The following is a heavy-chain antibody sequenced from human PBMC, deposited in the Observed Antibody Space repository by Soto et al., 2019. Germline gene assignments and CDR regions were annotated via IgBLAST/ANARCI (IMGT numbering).Heavy chain of an antibody. V-gene: IGHV4-31*03. D-gene: IGHD6-19*01. Sequence: SETLSLTCTVSGGSISSGGYYWSWIRQHPGKGLEWIGYIYYSGSTYYNPSLKSRVTISVDTSKNQFSLKLSSVTAADTAVYYCARDQMYSSGWAGGFDYWGQGTLVTVSS. CDR2: IYYSGST. CDR3: ARDQMYSSGWAGGFDY. J-gene: IGHJ4*02. CDR1: GGSISSGGYY.